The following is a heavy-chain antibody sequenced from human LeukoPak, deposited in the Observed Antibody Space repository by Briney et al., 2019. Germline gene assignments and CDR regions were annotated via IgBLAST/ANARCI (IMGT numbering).Heavy chain of an antibody. CDR3: ARGKEYSSSWSPFDY. J-gene: IGHJ4*02. D-gene: IGHD6-13*01. V-gene: IGHV4-4*07. CDR2: IYTSGST. Sequence: SETLSLTCTVSGGSISSYYWSWIRQPAGKGLEWIGRIYTSGSTNYNPSLKSRVTISVDTSKNQFSLKLSSVTAADTAVYYCARGKEYSSSWSPFDYWGQGTLVTVSS. CDR1: GGSISSYY.